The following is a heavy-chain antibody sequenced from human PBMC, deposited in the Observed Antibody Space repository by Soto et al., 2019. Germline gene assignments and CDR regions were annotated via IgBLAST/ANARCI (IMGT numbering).Heavy chain of an antibody. V-gene: IGHV1-69*05. J-gene: IGHJ4*02. D-gene: IGHD2-2*01. Sequence: GASVKVSCKAYGGTFSSYAISWVRQAPGQGLEWMGGIIPIFGTANYAQKFQGRVTMTRDTSTSTVYMELSSLRSEDTAVYYCARALCSSTSCYKYYFDYWGQGTLVTVSS. CDR2: IIPIFGTA. CDR1: GGTFSSYA. CDR3: ARALCSSTSCYKYYFDY.